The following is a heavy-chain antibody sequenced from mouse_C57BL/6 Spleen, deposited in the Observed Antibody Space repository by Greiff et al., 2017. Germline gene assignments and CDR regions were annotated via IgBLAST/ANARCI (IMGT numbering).Heavy chain of an antibody. Sequence: VQLQQPGAELVKPGASVKMSCKASGYTFTSYWITWVKQRPGQGLEWIGDIYPGSGSTNYNEKFKGKATLTVDTSSSTAYMQLSSLTSEDSAVYYCATINYDADYDAMDYGGQGTTVTVSS. CDR3: ATINYDADYDAMDY. CDR2: IYPGSGST. D-gene: IGHD2-3*01. J-gene: IGHJ4*01. CDR1: GYTFTSYW. V-gene: IGHV1-55*01.